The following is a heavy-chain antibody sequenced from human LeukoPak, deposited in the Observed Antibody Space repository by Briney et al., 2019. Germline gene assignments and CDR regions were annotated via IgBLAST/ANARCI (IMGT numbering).Heavy chain of an antibody. CDR2: IYYSGST. V-gene: IGHV4-59*08. CDR3: ARTYIAAACFDY. CDR1: GGSISSYY. Sequence: SETLSLTCTVSGGSISSYYWSWIRQPPGKGLEWIGYIYYSGSTNYNPSLKSRVTISVDTSKNQFSLKLSSVTAADTAVYYCARTYIAAACFDYWGQGTLVTVSS. D-gene: IGHD6-13*01. J-gene: IGHJ4*02.